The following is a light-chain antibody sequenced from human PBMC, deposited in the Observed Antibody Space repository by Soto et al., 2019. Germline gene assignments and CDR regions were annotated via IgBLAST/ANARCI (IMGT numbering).Light chain of an antibody. CDR1: QGISSY. CDR2: AAS. J-gene: IGKJ5*01. V-gene: IGKV1-9*01. Sequence: DIQLTQSPSFLSASVGDRVTITCRASQGISSYLAWYQQKPGKAPKLLIYAASTLQGGVPSRFSGSASGTEFTLTISSLQPEDFATYYFQQLKSFPITLGLGTRLETK. CDR3: QQLKSFPIT.